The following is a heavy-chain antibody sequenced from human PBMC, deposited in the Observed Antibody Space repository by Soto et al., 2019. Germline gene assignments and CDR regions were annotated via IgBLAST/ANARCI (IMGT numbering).Heavy chain of an antibody. J-gene: IGHJ2*01. D-gene: IGHD7-27*01. V-gene: IGHV3-23*01. Sequence: EVQLLESGGGLVQPGGSLRLSCAASGFIFTTYAMSWVRQAPGKGLEWVSAVTNSGSSTYYADSVKGRFTISRGNSKNTVYLQMNSLRADDTAVYYCVKVWGNWYFDLWGRGTLVTVSS. CDR1: GFIFTTYA. CDR3: VKVWGNWYFDL. CDR2: VTNSGSST.